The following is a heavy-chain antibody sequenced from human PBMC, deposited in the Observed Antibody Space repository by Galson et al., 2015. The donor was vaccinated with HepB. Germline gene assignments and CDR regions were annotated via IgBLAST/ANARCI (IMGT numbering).Heavy chain of an antibody. Sequence: SLRLSCAASGFTFDDYAMHWVRQAPGKGLEWVSGISWNSGSIGYADSVKGRFTISRDNAKNSLYLQMSSLRAEDTALYYCAKDMATMRYCSGGSCDYGMDVWGQGTTVTVSS. J-gene: IGHJ6*02. V-gene: IGHV3-9*01. CDR2: ISWNSGSI. D-gene: IGHD2-15*01. CDR1: GFTFDDYA. CDR3: AKDMATMRYCSGGSCDYGMDV.